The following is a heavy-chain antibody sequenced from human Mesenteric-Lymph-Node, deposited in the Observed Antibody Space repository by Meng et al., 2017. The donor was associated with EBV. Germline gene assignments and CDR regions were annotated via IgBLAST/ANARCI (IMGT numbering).Heavy chain of an antibody. Sequence: VRLVGSGGGFVKPGGSLRLSCGASGFSFSDYYMSWIRQAPGKGLEWVSAISGSGGSTYYADSVKGRFTISRDNSKNTLYLQMNSLRAEDTAVYYCAKGQFAVTTDYWGQGTLVTVSS. D-gene: IGHD4-17*01. CDR2: ISGSGGST. CDR3: AKGQFAVTTDY. CDR1: GFSFSDYY. V-gene: IGHV3-23*04. J-gene: IGHJ4*02.